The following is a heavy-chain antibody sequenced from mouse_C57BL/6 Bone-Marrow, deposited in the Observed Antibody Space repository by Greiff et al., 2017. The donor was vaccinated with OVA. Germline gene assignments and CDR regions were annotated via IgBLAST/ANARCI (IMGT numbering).Heavy chain of an antibody. CDR3: ARSSDLSPYYFDD. Sequence: QVQLQQPGAELVKPGASVKLSCKASGYTFTSYWMHWVKQRPGQGLEWIGMIHPNSGSTNYNEKFKSKATLTVDKSSSTAYMQLSSLTSEDSAVYYCARSSDLSPYYFDDWGQGTTLTVSS. J-gene: IGHJ2*01. CDR2: IHPNSGST. CDR1: GYTFTSYW. D-gene: IGHD1-1*01. V-gene: IGHV1-64*01.